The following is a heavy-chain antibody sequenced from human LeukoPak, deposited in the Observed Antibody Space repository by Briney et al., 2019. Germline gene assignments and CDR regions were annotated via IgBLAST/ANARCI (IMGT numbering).Heavy chain of an antibody. V-gene: IGHV1-2*02. J-gene: IGHJ4*02. CDR3: ARGYALYSGRYIDFDY. Sequence: GASVKVPCKASGYTFTGHYMHWVRQPPGKGLEWMGWINPNNGGTNYAQKFQGRVTMTRDTSISTAYMELSRLRSDDTAVYYCARGYALYSGRYIDFDYWGQGTLVTVSS. D-gene: IGHD1-26*01. CDR2: INPNNGGT. CDR1: GYTFTGHY.